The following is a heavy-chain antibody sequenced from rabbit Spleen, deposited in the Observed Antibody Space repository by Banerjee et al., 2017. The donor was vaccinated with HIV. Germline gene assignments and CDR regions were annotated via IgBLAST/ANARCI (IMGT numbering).Heavy chain of an antibody. J-gene: IGHJ4*01. CDR1: GFSLSNNYV. V-gene: IGHV1S40*01. CDR3: ARSGYVGWGGDGDLTGNKL. CDR2: INTSTGVT. Sequence: QSLQESGGGLVQPGGSLALTCKASGFSLSNNYVMCWVRQAPGKGLEWIGCINTSTGVTVYASWAKGRFTISRTSSTTVTLQMTSLTAADTATYFCARSGYVGWGGDGDLTGNKLWGPGTLVTVS. D-gene: IGHD4-1*01.